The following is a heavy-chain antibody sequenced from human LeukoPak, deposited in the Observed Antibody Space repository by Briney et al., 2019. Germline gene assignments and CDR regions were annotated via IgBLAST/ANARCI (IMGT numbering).Heavy chain of an antibody. J-gene: IGHJ4*02. D-gene: IGHD3-22*01. Sequence: SETLSLTCAVYGGSFSGYYWSWIRQPPGKGLEWIGEINHSGSTNYNPSLKSRVTISVDTSKNQYFLNLTYVTAADTAVYYCARVDSHNWGQGTLVTVSS. CDR2: INHSGST. CDR3: ARVDSHN. CDR1: GGSFSGYY. V-gene: IGHV4-34*01.